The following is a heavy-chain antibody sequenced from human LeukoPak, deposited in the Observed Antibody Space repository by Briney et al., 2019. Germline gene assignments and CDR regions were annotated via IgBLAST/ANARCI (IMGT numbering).Heavy chain of an antibody. CDR3: ARQYWNYYMDV. J-gene: IGHJ6*03. CDR2: IYTSGST. CDR1: GGSISSYY. Sequence: SETLSLTCTVSGGSISSYYWSWIRQPPGKGLEWIGYIYTSGSTSYNPSLKSRVTISVDTSKNQFSLKLSSVTAADTAVYYCARQYWNYYMDVWGKGTTVTVSS. V-gene: IGHV4-4*09. D-gene: IGHD1-1*01.